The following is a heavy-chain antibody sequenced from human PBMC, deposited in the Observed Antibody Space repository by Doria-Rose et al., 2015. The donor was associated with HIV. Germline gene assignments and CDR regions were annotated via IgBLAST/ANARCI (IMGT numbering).Heavy chain of an antibody. CDR2: IFSDDER. Sequence: QITLKESGPVLVKPTETLTLTCTVSGVSLSSPGMGVSWIRQPPGKALEWLANIFSDDERSYKTSLKCRLTISGGTSKSQVVLTMTDMDPVDTATYYCARIKSSRWYHKYYFDFWGQGTLVIVSA. CDR1: GVSLSSPGMG. V-gene: IGHV2-26*01. J-gene: IGHJ4*02. CDR3: ARIKSSRWYHKYYFDF. D-gene: IGHD6-13*01.